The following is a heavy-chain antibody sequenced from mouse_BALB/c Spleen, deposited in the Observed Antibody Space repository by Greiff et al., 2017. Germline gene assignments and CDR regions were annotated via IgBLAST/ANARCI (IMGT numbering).Heavy chain of an antibody. CDR3: AREGGYYDY. V-gene: IGHV5-6-3*01. D-gene: IGHD2-3*01. J-gene: IGHJ2*01. Sequence: EVQVVESGGGLVQPGGSLKLSCAASGFTFSSYGMSWVRQTPDKRLELVATINSNGGSTYYPDSVKGRFTISRDNAKNTLYLQMSSLKSEDTAMYYCAREGGYYDYWGQGTTLTVSS. CDR2: INSNGGST. CDR1: GFTFSSYG.